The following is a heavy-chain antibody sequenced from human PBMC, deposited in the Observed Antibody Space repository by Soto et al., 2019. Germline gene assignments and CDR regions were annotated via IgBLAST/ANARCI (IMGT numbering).Heavy chain of an antibody. CDR2: INAGNGNT. V-gene: IGHV1-3*01. D-gene: IGHD2-2*01. CDR1: GYTFTSYA. J-gene: IGHJ4*02. Sequence: ASVKVSCKASGYTFTSYAMHWVRQAPGQRLEWMGWINAGNGNTNSPRKFQGRLTMTRDKSITTVYMELSRLRSDDTAVYFCVRDAPSHQSIFDLWGPGTLVTVSS. CDR3: VRDAPSHQSIFDL.